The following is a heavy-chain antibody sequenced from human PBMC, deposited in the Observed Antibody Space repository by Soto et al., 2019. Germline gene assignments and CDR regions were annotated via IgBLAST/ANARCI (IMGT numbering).Heavy chain of an antibody. D-gene: IGHD3-10*01. V-gene: IGHV1-69*01. Sequence: QVQLVQSGPEVKKPGSSVKVSCKASGGTFSDSVTSWVRQAPGQGLEWMGGIIPIFGKANLAEKFQDRVTITADESTSTAYMKLSSLRSEDTAVYYCARGRVGSNHNFVKGGQVAPCTLSS. CDR2: IIPIFGKA. CDR3: ARGRVGSNHNFVK. J-gene: IGHJ4*02. CDR1: GGTFSDSV.